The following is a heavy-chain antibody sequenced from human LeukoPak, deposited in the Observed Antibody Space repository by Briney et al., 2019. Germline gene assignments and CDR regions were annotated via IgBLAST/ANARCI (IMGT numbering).Heavy chain of an antibody. CDR2: INHSGST. J-gene: IGHJ4*02. D-gene: IGHD6-19*01. Sequence: SETLSLTCAVYGGSFSGYYWSWIRQPPGKGLEWIGEINHSGSTNYNPSLKSRVTISVDTSKNQFSLKLSSVTAADTAVYYCARGSHGQYSSGWYRHWGQGTLVTVSS. CDR3: ARGSHGQYSSGWYRH. V-gene: IGHV4-34*01. CDR1: GGSFSGYY.